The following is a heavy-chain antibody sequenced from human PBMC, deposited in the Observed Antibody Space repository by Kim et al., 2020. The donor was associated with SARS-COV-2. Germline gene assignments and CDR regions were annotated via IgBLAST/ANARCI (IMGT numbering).Heavy chain of an antibody. CDR1: GCSISSSSYY. D-gene: IGHD3-10*01. CDR3: ASSDPGLDAFDI. J-gene: IGHJ3*02. CDR2: IYYSGST. V-gene: IGHV4-39*01. Sequence: SETLSLTCTVSGCSISSSSYYWGWIRQPPGKGLEWIGSIYYSGSTYYNPSLKSRVTISVDTSKNQFSLKLSSMTAADTAVYYCASSDPGLDAFDILGQGT.